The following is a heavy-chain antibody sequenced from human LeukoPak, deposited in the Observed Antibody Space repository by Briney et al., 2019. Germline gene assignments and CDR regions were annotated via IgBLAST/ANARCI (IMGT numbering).Heavy chain of an antibody. Sequence: KPGGSLRLSCAASGFTFSDDYMSWIRQAPGKGLQWVSYISSSGTSIYYADSVKGRFTISRDNAKNSLYLRMNSPRAEDTAVYYCAREGDSSGYYFDYWGQGTLVTVSS. D-gene: IGHD3-22*01. CDR1: GFTFSDDY. V-gene: IGHV3-11*04. J-gene: IGHJ4*02. CDR2: ISSSGTSI. CDR3: AREGDSSGYYFDY.